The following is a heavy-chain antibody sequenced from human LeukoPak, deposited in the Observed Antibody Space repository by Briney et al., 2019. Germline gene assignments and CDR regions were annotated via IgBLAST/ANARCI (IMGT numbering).Heavy chain of an antibody. CDR1: GLTFSSYW. Sequence: GGSLRLSCAASGLTFSSYWMHWVRQAPGKGLVWVSRINSDGSSTSYADSVKGRFTISRDNAKNTLYLQMNSLRAEDTAVYYCARWVLYDSSGSLPWNAFDIWGQGTMVTVSS. V-gene: IGHV3-74*01. CDR3: ARWVLYDSSGSLPWNAFDI. J-gene: IGHJ3*02. D-gene: IGHD3-22*01. CDR2: INSDGSST.